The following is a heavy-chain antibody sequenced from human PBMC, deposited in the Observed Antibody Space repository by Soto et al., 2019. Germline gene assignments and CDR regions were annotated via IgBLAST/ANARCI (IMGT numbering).Heavy chain of an antibody. D-gene: IGHD6-13*01. Sequence: GGSLRLSCAASGFTFSSYAMHWVRQAPGKGLEWVAVIWYDGSNKYYADSVKGRFTISRDNSKNTLYLQMNSLRAEDTAVYYCARDSLAAAGIFDYWGQGTLVTVSS. J-gene: IGHJ4*02. CDR3: ARDSLAAAGIFDY. V-gene: IGHV3-33*08. CDR2: IWYDGSNK. CDR1: GFTFSSYA.